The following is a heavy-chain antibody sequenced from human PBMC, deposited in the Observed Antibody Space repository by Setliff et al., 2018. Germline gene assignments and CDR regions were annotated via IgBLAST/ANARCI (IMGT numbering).Heavy chain of an antibody. CDR3: ARMTGFSYMDV. Sequence: TLSLTCTVSGGSMITNDYFWGWIRQPPGTGLEWIGSIYYSGDTYYNPSLKSRATLSLDTSRNQFSLRLQSVTAADTAVYYCARMTGFSYMDVWGKGTPVTVSS. V-gene: IGHV4-39*01. CDR1: GGSMITNDYF. CDR2: IYYSGDT. J-gene: IGHJ6*03. D-gene: IGHD3-3*01.